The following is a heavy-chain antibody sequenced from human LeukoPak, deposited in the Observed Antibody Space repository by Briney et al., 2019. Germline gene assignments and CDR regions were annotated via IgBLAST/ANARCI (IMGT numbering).Heavy chain of an antibody. CDR1: GFTVSSNY. CDR2: IYSGGST. D-gene: IGHD6-13*01. V-gene: IGHV3-53*05. Sequence: PGGSLRLSCAASGFTVSSNYMSWVRQAPGKGLEWVSVIYSGGSTYYADSVKGRFTISRDNSKNTLYLQMNSLRAEDTAVYYCAKASLAAAGLHDPYYYYGMDVWGQGTTVTVSS. J-gene: IGHJ6*02. CDR3: AKASLAAAGLHDPYYYYGMDV.